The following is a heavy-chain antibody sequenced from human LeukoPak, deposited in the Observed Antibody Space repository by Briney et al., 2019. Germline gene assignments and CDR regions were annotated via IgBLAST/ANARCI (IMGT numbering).Heavy chain of an antibody. Sequence: PSETLSLTCTVSGGSISSSSYSWGWIRQPPGKGLEWIGSIYYSGSTYYNPSLKSRVTISVDTSKNQFSLKLSSVTAADTAVYYCARHVDSGAYYDFWSGSYYFDYWGQGTLVTVSS. J-gene: IGHJ4*02. CDR2: IYYSGST. V-gene: IGHV4-39*01. CDR3: ARHVDSGAYYDFWSGSYYFDY. CDR1: GGSISSSSYS. D-gene: IGHD3-3*01.